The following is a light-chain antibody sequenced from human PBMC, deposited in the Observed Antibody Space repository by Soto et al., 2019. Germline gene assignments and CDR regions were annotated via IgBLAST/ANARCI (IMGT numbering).Light chain of an antibody. Sequence: DIVMTQSPLSLPVTPGEPASISCRSSQSLLHSDGYNYLDWFLQKPGQSPQLLISLASNRASGGPDRFSGSGSGKDFTLKISRVEAEDVGVYYCMKTRQPWKFGQGTNVDIK. J-gene: IGKJ1*01. CDR2: LAS. CDR3: MKTRQPWK. CDR1: QSLLHSDGYNY. V-gene: IGKV2-28*01.